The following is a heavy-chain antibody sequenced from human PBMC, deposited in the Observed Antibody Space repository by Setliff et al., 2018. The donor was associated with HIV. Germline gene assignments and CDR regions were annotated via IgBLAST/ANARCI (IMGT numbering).Heavy chain of an antibody. V-gene: IGHV4-59*12. D-gene: IGHD1-26*01. CDR3: ARYSGEYNLWFDP. Sequence: SETLSLTCAVYGESFSGYYWTWIRQPPGKGLEWIGYIYYSGNTYYNPYLKSRVTMSLDTPKNQFSLKVTSVTAADTDVYYCARYSGEYNLWFDPWGQGTLVTVSS. CDR2: IYYSGNT. CDR1: GESFSGYY. J-gene: IGHJ5*02.